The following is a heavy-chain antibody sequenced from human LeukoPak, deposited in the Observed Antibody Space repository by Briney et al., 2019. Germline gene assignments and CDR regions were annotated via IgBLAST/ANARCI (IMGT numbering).Heavy chain of an antibody. CDR3: ARGSGSSWYFYFDY. J-gene: IGHJ4*02. Sequence: GGSLRLSCAASGFTFSSYEMNWVRQAPGKGLEWVSYISSSGNTIYYADSVKGRFTISRDNAKNSVYLQMNSLRAEDTALYYCARGSGSSWYFYFDYWGQGTLVTVSS. V-gene: IGHV3-48*03. D-gene: IGHD6-13*01. CDR2: ISSSGNTI. CDR1: GFTFSSYE.